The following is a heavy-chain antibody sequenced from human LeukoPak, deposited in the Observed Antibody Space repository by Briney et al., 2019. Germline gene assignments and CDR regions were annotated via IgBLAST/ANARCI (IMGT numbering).Heavy chain of an antibody. J-gene: IGHJ4*02. CDR2: INPSGGST. V-gene: IGHV1-46*01. CDR3: ARGSSDELLYRALWY. CDR1: GYNFSSYH. Sequence: GASVKVSCKASGYNFSSYHMHLVRQSPLQRLEWMGIINPSGGSTSYAQKFQGRVTMTRDTSTSTVYMELSSLRSEDTAVYYCARGSSDELLYRALWYWGQGTLVTVSS. D-gene: IGHD2-2*02.